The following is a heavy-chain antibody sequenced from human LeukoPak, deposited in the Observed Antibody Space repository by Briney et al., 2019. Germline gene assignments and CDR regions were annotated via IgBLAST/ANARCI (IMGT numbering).Heavy chain of an antibody. J-gene: IGHJ4*02. CDR3: AKALDRRVVSAATYFDY. CDR1: GFTFDDYA. CDR2: ISWNSGSI. V-gene: IGHV3-9*03. D-gene: IGHD2-2*01. Sequence: GGSLRLSCAASGFTFDDYAMHWVRQAPGKGLEWVSGISWNSGSIGYADSVKGRFTISRDNAKNSLYLQMNGLRAEDMALYYCAKALDRRVVSAATYFDYWGQGTLVTVSS.